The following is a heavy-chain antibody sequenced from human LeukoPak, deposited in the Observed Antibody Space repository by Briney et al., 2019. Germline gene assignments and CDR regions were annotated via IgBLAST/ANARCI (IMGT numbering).Heavy chain of an antibody. Sequence: GGSLRLSCAASGFTFSSYSMNWVRQAPGKGLEWVSSISSSSSYIYYADSVKGRFTISRDNAKNSLYLQMNSLRAEDTAVYYCARDLRPRTYHYFDYWGQGTLVTVSS. D-gene: IGHD2-2*01. J-gene: IGHJ4*02. CDR2: ISSSSSYI. V-gene: IGHV3-21*01. CDR1: GFTFSSYS. CDR3: ARDLRPRTYHYFDY.